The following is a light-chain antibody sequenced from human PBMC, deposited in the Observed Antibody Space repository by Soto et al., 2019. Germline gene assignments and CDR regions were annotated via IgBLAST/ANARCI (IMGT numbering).Light chain of an antibody. CDR1: SGYSTYA. CDR3: QSLGTGIQV. J-gene: IGLJ3*02. Sequence: ALTQSPSASASLGASVKLTCTLSSGYSTYAIAWHQQQSEKGPRFLMKINYDGTHSKGDGFFDRFSGSSSGAERHLTISSLQSEDEADYYCQSLGTGIQVFGGGTKLTVL. V-gene: IGLV4-69*01. CDR2: INYDGTH.